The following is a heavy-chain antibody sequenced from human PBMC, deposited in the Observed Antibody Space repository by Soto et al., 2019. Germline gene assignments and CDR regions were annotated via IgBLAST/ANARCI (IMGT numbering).Heavy chain of an antibody. CDR1: GYTFTTYG. V-gene: IGHV1-18*01. J-gene: IGHJ4*02. Sequence: RASVKVSCKTSGYTFTTYGIRWVRQAPGQGLEWMGWISAYNGGTNYAQKFQDRLTMTTDTSTSTAYMELRSLRSDDTAVYFCARATNASNWDYWGQGTLVTVSS. D-gene: IGHD6-13*01. CDR3: ARATNASNWDY. CDR2: ISAYNGGT.